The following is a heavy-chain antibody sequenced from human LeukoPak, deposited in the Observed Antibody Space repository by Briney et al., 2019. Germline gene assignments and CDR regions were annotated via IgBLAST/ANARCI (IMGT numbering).Heavy chain of an antibody. D-gene: IGHD2-2*01. CDR1: GFTFGDYA. CDR2: IRSKAYGGTT. J-gene: IGHJ4*02. V-gene: IGHV3-49*03. CDR3: TLGRDIVVVPAAPDY. Sequence: GGSLRLSCTAPGFTFGDYAMSWFRQAPGKGLEWVGFIRSKAYGGTTEYAASVKGRFTISRDDSKSIAYLQMNSLKTEDTAVYYCTLGRDIVVVPAAPDYWGQGTLVTVSS.